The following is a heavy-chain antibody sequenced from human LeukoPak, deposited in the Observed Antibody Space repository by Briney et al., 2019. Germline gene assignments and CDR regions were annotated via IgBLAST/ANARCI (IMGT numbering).Heavy chain of an antibody. CDR2: IYPGDSDT. D-gene: IGHD3-10*01. J-gene: IGHJ5*02. CDR3: ARSPFTMVRGVIRAWFDP. CDR1: GYSFTSYW. V-gene: IGHV5-51*01. Sequence: GESLKISCKGSGYSFTSYWIGWVRQMPGKGLEGMGIIYPGDSDTRYSPSFQGQVTISADKSTSTAYLQWSSLKASDTAMYYCARSPFTMVRGVIRAWFDPWGQGTLVTVSS.